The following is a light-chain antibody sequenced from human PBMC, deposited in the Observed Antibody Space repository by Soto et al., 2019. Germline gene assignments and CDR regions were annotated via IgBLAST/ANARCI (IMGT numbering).Light chain of an antibody. J-gene: IGKJ1*01. CDR1: QSVLYSSSNRNY. CDR2: WAS. CDR3: QQYYSRPPWT. Sequence: DIVMTQSPDSLAVSLGERATINCKSSQSVLYSSSNRNYIAWYQQKPGQPPKLLIYWASTRESGVPDRFSGSGSGTDFTLTISSLQADDVAVYYCQQYYSRPPWTFGQGTKVEIK. V-gene: IGKV4-1*01.